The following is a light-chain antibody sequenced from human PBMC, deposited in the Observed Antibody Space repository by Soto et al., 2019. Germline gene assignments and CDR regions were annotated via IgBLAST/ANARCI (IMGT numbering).Light chain of an antibody. CDR2: SDK. J-gene: IGLJ1*01. V-gene: IGLV1-44*01. Sequence: QSVLTQPPSASGTPGQRVTISCSGSNSNIGSNTVNWYQQLPGTAPRFLIYSDKQRPPGVPERFSGSKSGTSASLAIGGLQSEDEAEYYCAAWDDSLNADVFGPGTKLTVL. CDR3: AAWDDSLNADV. CDR1: NSNIGSNT.